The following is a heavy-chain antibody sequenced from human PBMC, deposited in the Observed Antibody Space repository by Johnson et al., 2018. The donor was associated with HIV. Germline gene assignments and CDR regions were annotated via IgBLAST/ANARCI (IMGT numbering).Heavy chain of an antibody. J-gene: IGHJ3*01. CDR3: ARPYSEYIYAAFSL. Sequence: QVQLVESGGGVVRPGRSLRLSCAASGFTFSSYAMHWVRQAPGEGLEWVAVISYDGSDKDYADSVKGRFTISRDSSKNTLYLQMNSLRVEDTAVYYCARPYSEYIYAAFSLWGQGTMVTVSS. CDR2: ISYDGSDK. CDR1: GFTFSSYA. V-gene: IGHV3-30*04. D-gene: IGHD5-18*01.